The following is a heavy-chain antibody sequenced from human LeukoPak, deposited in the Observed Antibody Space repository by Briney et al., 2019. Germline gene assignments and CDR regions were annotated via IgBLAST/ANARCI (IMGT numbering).Heavy chain of an antibody. CDR2: INPNSGGT. CDR3: ASSRRAATVIPYFDY. Sequence: ASVKVSCKASGYTFTGYYMHWVRQAPGQGLEWMGWINPNSGGTNYAQKFQGRVTMTRDTSISTAYMELSSLRSDNTAVYYCASSRRAATVIPYFDYWGQGTLVTVSS. V-gene: IGHV1-2*02. CDR1: GYTFTGYY. J-gene: IGHJ4*02. D-gene: IGHD6-25*01.